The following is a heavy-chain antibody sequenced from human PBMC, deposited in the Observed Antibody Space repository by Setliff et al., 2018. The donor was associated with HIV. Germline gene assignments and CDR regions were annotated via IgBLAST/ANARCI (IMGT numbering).Heavy chain of an antibody. V-gene: IGHV4-34*03. D-gene: IGHD1-7*01. CDR3: XXEGPFHQTTHPPNFFVDY. Sequence: PSETLSLTCDLYGDSFRGFYWSWLGKPPGKGLEWVGNIDHKGVTAYSPSLKSRVTISVDMSKRQFSLKITSLTAADTAVYYCXXEGPFHQTTHPPNFFVDYWGQGALVTVSS. CDR2: IDHKGVT. J-gene: IGHJ4*01. CDR1: GDSFRGFY.